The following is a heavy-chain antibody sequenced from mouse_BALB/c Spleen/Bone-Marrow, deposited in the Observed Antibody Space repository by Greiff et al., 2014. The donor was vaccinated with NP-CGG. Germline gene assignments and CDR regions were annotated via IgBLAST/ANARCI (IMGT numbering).Heavy chain of an antibody. Sequence: QVQLKESGSELRSPGPSVKLSCEDFDSEVFPIAYMSWVRQKPGHGFEWIGDILPSIGRTIYGEKFEDKATLDADTVSNTAYLELNSLTSEDAAIYYCARGTNWDGEGYYYAMDYWGQGTSVTVSS. D-gene: IGHD4-1*01. CDR1: DSEVFPIAY. V-gene: IGHV15-2*02. J-gene: IGHJ4*01. CDR2: ILPSIGRT. CDR3: ARGTNWDGEGYYYAMDY.